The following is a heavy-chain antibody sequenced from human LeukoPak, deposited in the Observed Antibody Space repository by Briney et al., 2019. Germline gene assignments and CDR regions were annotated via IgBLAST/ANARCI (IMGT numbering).Heavy chain of an antibody. V-gene: IGHV3-15*01. CDR3: TTDRGWLQKV. Sequence: GGSLRLSCAASGFTFTNAWMSWARQAPGKGLEWVGRIKSKTDGGTIDYASPVKGRFTISRDDSTNTLYLQMSSLKPEDTAVYYCTTDRGWLQKVWGQGTQVTVSS. J-gene: IGHJ4*02. CDR2: IKSKTDGGTI. D-gene: IGHD5-24*01. CDR1: GFTFTNAW.